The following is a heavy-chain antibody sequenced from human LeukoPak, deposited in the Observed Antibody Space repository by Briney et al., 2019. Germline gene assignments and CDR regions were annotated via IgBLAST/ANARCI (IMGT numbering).Heavy chain of an antibody. V-gene: IGHV4-31*03. D-gene: IGHD2-2*01. CDR2: IYYSGST. CDR3: ASKPAATFGWFDP. CDR1: GGSSSSGGYY. Sequence: PSETLSLTCTVSGGSSSSGGYYWSWIRQHPGKGLEWIGYIYYSGSTYYNPSLKSRVTISVDTSKNQFSLKLSSVTAADTAVYHCASKPAATFGWFDPSGQGTLVTVSS. J-gene: IGHJ5*02.